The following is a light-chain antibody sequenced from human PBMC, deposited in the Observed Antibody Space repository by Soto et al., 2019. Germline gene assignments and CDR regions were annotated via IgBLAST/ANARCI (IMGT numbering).Light chain of an antibody. CDR2: EVS. CDR1: GSDVGGYNY. CDR3: SSYAGSNNLV. Sequence: QSALTQSPSASGSPGQSVTISCTGTGSDVGGYNYVSWYQQHPGKAPKLMIYEVSKRPSGVPDRFSGSKSGNTASLTVSGLQAEDEADYYCSSYAGSNNLVFGGGTQLTVL. V-gene: IGLV2-8*01. J-gene: IGLJ2*01.